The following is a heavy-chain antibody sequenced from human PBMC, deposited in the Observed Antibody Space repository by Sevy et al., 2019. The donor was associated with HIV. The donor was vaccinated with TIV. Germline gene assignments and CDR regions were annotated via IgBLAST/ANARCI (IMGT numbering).Heavy chain of an antibody. D-gene: IGHD2-8*01. CDR2: ISYDGNNR. CDR3: ARFAVEYCTNDCYHRFDH. J-gene: IGHJ4*02. Sequence: GGSLRLSCVASGFTFPIYSVVWVRRAPGKGLEWLTLISYDGNNRYYADSVKGRFTISRDNSNNILYLQMTSLRVEVTALYFCARFAVEYCTNDCYHRFDHWGLGTLITVSS. CDR1: GFTFPIYS. V-gene: IGHV3-30*04.